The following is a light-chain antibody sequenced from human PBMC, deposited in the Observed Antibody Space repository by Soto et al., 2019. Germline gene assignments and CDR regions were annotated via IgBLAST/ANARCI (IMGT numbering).Light chain of an antibody. CDR2: EVS. Sequence: QSALTQPASVSGSPGQSITISCTGTSSDIGGYKYVSWYQQHPAKAPKLMIFEVSNRPSGVSNRFSGSKSGNTASLTISGLQADDEADYYCSSYTSSGTLVVFGGGTKLTVL. CDR1: SSDIGGYKY. V-gene: IGLV2-14*01. J-gene: IGLJ2*01. CDR3: SSYTSSGTLVV.